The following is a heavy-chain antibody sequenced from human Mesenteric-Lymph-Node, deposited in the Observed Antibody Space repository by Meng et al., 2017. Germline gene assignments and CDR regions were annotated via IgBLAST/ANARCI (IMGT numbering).Heavy chain of an antibody. V-gene: IGHV3-15*01. CDR3: AKRGTYYYDSSDYYFDY. CDR2: IRSDGGTT. CDR1: GFTFRDAR. J-gene: IGHJ4*02. Sequence: GGPLRPSCAAFGFTFRDARMSWVRQAPGKGREWVGRIRSDGGTTEYAAPVEGRLTISREDSESTLYLQMNSMRNEDTAVYYCAKRGTYYYDSSDYYFDYWGQGTLVTVSS. D-gene: IGHD3-22*01.